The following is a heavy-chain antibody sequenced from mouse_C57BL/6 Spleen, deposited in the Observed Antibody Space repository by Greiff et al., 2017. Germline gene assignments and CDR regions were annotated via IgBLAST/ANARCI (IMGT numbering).Heavy chain of an antibody. D-gene: IGHD2-4*01. CDR1: GYTFTDYE. V-gene: IGHV1-15*01. CDR2: IDPETGGT. CDR3: TREGYYDYDWFAY. Sequence: VKLVESGAELVRPGASVTLSCKASGYTFTDYEMHWVKQTPVHGLEWIGAIDPETGGTAYNQKFKGKAILTADKSSSTAYMELRSLTSEDSAVYYCTREGYYDYDWFAYWGQGTLVTVSA. J-gene: IGHJ3*01.